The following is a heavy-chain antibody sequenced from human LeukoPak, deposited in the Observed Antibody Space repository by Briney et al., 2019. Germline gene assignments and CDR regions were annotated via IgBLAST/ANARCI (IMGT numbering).Heavy chain of an antibody. Sequence: SQTLSLTCAVSGGSISSGGYSWSWIRQPPGKGLEWIGYIYHSGSTNYNPSLKSRVTISVDTSKNQLSLKLSSVTAADTAVYYCARALVGYCSSTSCYPYYYYYYGMDVWGQGTTVTVSS. CDR2: IYHSGST. CDR1: GGSISSGGYS. CDR3: ARALVGYCSSTSCYPYYYYYYGMDV. J-gene: IGHJ6*02. V-gene: IGHV4-30-2*01. D-gene: IGHD2-2*01.